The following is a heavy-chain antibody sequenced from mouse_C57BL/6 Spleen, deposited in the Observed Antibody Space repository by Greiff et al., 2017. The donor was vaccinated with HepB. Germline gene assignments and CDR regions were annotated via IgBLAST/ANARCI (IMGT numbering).Heavy chain of an antibody. CDR1: GFTFSDYG. CDR2: ISSGSSTI. Sequence: EVKLMESGGGLVKPGGSLKLSCAASGFTFSDYGMHWVRQAPEKGLEWVAYISSGSSTIYYADTVKGRFTISRDNAKNTLFLQMTSLRSEDTAMYYCAREDYSKSYYFDYWGQGTTLTVSS. J-gene: IGHJ2*01. V-gene: IGHV5-17*01. CDR3: AREDYSKSYYFDY. D-gene: IGHD2-5*01.